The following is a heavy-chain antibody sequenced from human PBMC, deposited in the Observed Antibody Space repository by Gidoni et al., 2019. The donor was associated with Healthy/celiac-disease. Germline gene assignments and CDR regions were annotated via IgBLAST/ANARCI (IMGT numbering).Heavy chain of an antibody. Sequence: QLQLQESGPGLVKSSETLSLTCTVSGGSISSSSYYWGWIRQPPGKGLEWIGSIYYSGSTYYNPSLKSRVTISVDTSKNQFSLKLSSVTAADTAVYYCARHRTAWVFDWLLPPDYWGQGTLVTVSS. CDR1: GGSISSSSYY. V-gene: IGHV4-39*01. CDR2: IYYSGST. J-gene: IGHJ4*02. CDR3: ARHRTAWVFDWLLPPDY. D-gene: IGHD3-9*01.